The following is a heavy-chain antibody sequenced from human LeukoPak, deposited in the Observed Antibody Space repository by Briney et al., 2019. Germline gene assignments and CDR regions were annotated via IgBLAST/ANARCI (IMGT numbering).Heavy chain of an antibody. J-gene: IGHJ6*02. D-gene: IGHD3-3*01. Sequence: GESLKISCKGSGYSFTSYWIGWVRQMPGKGLERMGIIYPGDSDTRYSPSFQGQVTISADKSISTAYLQWSSLKASDTAMYYCARLGDYDFWSGYPYYYGMDVWGQGTTVTVSS. CDR1: GYSFTSYW. CDR2: IYPGDSDT. CDR3: ARLGDYDFWSGYPYYYGMDV. V-gene: IGHV5-51*01.